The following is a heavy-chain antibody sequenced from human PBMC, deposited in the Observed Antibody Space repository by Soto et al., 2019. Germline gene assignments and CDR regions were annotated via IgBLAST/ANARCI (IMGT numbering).Heavy chain of an antibody. Sequence: SVKVSCKASGGTFSNYGISWVRQAPGQGLEWMGGIIPIFGTTDYAQKFQGRVTITADESTTTAFLELSSLRSEDTAVYSCAVGPWKTMIRGMNHHYYARDVWGQGTAVTVSS. CDR2: IIPIFGTT. CDR3: AVGPWKTMIRGMNHHYYARDV. D-gene: IGHD3-10*01. J-gene: IGHJ6*02. CDR1: GGTFSNYG. V-gene: IGHV1-69*13.